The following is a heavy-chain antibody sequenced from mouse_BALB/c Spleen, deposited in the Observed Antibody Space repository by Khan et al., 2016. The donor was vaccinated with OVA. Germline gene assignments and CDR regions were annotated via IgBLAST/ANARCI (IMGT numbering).Heavy chain of an antibody. CDR1: GYTFTNYG. CDR3: ARMKPYWYFDV. J-gene: IGHJ1*01. CDR2: INTYTGEP. V-gene: IGHV9-3-1*01. Sequence: QIQLVQSGPELKKPGETVKISCKASGYTFTNYGMNWVKQSPGKGLKWMGWINTYTGEPTYADDFKGRFAFSLETSATTAYLPINNLRNEDTATYFCARMKPYWYFDVWGAGTTVTVSS.